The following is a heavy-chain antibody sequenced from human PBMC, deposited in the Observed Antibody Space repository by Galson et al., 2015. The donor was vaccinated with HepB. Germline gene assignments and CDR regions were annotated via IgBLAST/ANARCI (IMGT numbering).Heavy chain of an antibody. CDR2: IGHDGINK. V-gene: IGHV3-30*04. Sequence: SLRLSCAASGFTFSSYAMHWIRQAPGKGLEWVAIIGHDGINKDYTDSVKGRFTISRDNSKGILHLQMNSLSAEDTGVYYCARDHSSGWPYPLYFQFWGQGTLVTVSS. CDR1: GFTFSSYA. D-gene: IGHD6-19*01. J-gene: IGHJ1*01. CDR3: ARDHSSGWPYPLYFQF.